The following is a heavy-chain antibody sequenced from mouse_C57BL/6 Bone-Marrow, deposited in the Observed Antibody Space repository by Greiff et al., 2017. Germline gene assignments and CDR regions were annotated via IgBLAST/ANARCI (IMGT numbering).Heavy chain of an antibody. J-gene: IGHJ2*01. Sequence: VNLVESGAELARPGASVKLSCKASGYTFTSYGISWVKQRTGQGLEWIGEIYPRSGNTYYNEKFKGKATLTADKSSSTAYMELRSLTSEDSAVXFCARSAGSSFYFDYWGQGTTLTVSS. V-gene: IGHV1-81*01. D-gene: IGHD1-1*01. CDR1: GYTFTSYG. CDR2: IYPRSGNT. CDR3: ARSAGSSFYFDY.